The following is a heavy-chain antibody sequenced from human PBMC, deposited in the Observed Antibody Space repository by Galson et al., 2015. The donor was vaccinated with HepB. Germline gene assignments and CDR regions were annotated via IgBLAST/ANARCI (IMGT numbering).Heavy chain of an antibody. CDR3: AKGLIAEAGTRVVDY. J-gene: IGHJ4*02. V-gene: IGHV3-23*01. CDR2: ISSDSTAT. CDR1: GFTFSSYA. Sequence: SLRLSCAASGFTFSSYAMTWVRQAPGKGLDWVSAISSDSTATYYADSVKGRFTISRGNSKNTLYLQMNNLRAEDTAVYYCAKGLIAEAGTRVVDYWGQGTLVTVSS. D-gene: IGHD6-13*01.